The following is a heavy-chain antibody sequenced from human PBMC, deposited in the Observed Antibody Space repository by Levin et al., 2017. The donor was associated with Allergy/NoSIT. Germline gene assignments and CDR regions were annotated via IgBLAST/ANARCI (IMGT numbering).Heavy chain of an antibody. J-gene: IGHJ4*02. V-gene: IGHV4-34*01. Sequence: GSLRLSCAVYGGSFSGYYWSWNRQPPGKGLEWIGEINHSGSTNYNPSLKSRVTISVDTSKNQFSLKLSSVTAADTAVYYCARGSGMVTKYWGQGTLVTVSS. CDR1: GGSFSGYY. CDR3: ARGSGMVTKY. CDR2: INHSGST. D-gene: IGHD5-18*01.